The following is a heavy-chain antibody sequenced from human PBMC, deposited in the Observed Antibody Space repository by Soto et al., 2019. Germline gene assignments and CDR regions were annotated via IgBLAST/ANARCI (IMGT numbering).Heavy chain of an antibody. Sequence: LVQSGAEVKKPGSAVTVSCKASAFSNFAISCVRQAPGQGPEWLGGIIPILDKTNYAQKFHGRVTITADRSTNTVYMERLNLRSEDTAVYYCARGPGDFVVEPGAPSVVVAYFAHWGQGSPVTVSS. D-gene: IGHD2-2*01. V-gene: IGHV1-69*04. CDR2: IIPILDKT. CDR1: AFSNFA. J-gene: IGHJ4*02. CDR3: ARGPGDFVVEPGAPSVVVAYFAH.